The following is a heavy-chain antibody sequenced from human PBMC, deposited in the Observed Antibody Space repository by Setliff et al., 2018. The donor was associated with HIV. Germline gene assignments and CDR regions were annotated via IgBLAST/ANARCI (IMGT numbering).Heavy chain of an antibody. J-gene: IGHJ5*02. V-gene: IGHV4-4*09. CDR1: GGSISISD. CDR2: IYTSGNT. CDR3: ARRSDWFDP. Sequence: SETLSLTCTVSGGSISISDWSWVRQPPGKGLEWIGCIYTSGNTNYDPSLKSRVTISVDTSKNQFSLKLASVTAADTAVYFCARRSDWFDPWGQGTLVTVSS.